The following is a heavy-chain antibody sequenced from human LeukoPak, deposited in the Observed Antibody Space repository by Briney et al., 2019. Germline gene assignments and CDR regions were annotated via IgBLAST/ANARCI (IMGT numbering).Heavy chain of an antibody. D-gene: IGHD2-21*02. V-gene: IGHV3-23*01. Sequence: GGSLRLSCVASGFTFSTYAMTWVRQAPGKGLEWVSGVSASASHTYYADSVKGRFTISRDNSKNILYLQMNSLSPEDTAVYFCAKALVTAYFFDYWGQGTLVTVPP. CDR1: GFTFSTYA. CDR3: AKALVTAYFFDY. J-gene: IGHJ4*02. CDR2: VSASASHT.